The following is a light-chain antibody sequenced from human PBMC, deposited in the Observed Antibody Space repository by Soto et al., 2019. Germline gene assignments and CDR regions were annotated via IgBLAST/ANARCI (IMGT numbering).Light chain of an antibody. CDR3: ATWDDRLSGRGV. Sequence: QSALTQPPSASGTPGQRVTISCSGTISNIGSNHVYWYQQLPGMAPTLLIYRNNQRPSGVPDRFSGSKSGTSASLAISGLRSEDEADYYCATWDDRLSGRGVFGTGTKVPV. CDR1: ISNIGSNH. CDR2: RNN. J-gene: IGLJ1*01. V-gene: IGLV1-47*01.